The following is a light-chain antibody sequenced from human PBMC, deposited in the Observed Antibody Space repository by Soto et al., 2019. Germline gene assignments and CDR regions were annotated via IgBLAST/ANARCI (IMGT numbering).Light chain of an antibody. Sequence: EIVLTQSPATLSLSPGERATLSCRASQSVSSYLAWYQQKPGQAPRLLIYDTSNRATGIPARFSGSGSGTDFTLTISSLEPEDFAVSSCPQGSTLTTFAEGTLLESK. CDR1: QSVSSY. CDR3: PQGSTLTT. V-gene: IGKV3-11*01. J-gene: IGKJ5*01. CDR2: DTS.